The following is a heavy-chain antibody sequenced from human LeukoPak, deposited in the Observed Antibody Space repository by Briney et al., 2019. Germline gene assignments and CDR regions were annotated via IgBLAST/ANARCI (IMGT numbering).Heavy chain of an antibody. CDR3: ARLYRLQAGYYMDV. V-gene: IGHV4-39*01. J-gene: IGHJ6*03. D-gene: IGHD3-16*02. CDR1: DGSSSRNNYY. Sequence: SETLSLTCTVSDGSSSRNNYYWACIRQPPGKGLEWIANIFYTGSTYYNPSLKSRVTISIDTSKNQFSLRLSSVTATDTAVYYCARLYRLQAGYYMDVWGKGTTVTVSS. CDR2: IFYTGST.